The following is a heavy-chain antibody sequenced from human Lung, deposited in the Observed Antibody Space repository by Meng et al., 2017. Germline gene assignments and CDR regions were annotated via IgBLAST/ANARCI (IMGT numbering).Heavy chain of an antibody. CDR2: IKHSGGT. CDR1: GGSFSDYY. Sequence: VKRQQWGRGLLEPSGTLSLPVVVSGGSFSDYYWSWSRQHPGKGLEWIGEIKHSGGTNYNPSLESRATISVDTSQNNLSLKLSSVTAADSAVYYCARGPTTMAHDFDYWGQGTLVTVSS. J-gene: IGHJ4*02. V-gene: IGHV4-34*01. D-gene: IGHD4-11*01. CDR3: ARGPTTMAHDFDY.